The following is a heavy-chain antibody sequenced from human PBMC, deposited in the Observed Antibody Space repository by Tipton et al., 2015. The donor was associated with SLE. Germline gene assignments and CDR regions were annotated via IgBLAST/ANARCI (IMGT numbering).Heavy chain of an antibody. CDR3: ARGSLTSGYYAEYFQH. CDR1: GYTFINYG. CDR2: MSAYNGNA. V-gene: IGHV1-18*01. J-gene: IGHJ1*01. D-gene: IGHD3-22*01. Sequence: QLVQSGAEVKKPGASVKVSCKASGYTFINYGINWVRQAPGQGLEWMGWMSAYNGNANYAQKFEDRVTMTTETSTTTAYMELRSLRSDDTAVYYCARGSLTSGYYAEYFQHWGQGTLVTVSS.